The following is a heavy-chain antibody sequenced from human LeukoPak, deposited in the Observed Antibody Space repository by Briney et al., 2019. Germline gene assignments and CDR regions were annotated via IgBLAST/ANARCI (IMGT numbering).Heavy chain of an antibody. CDR3: ARAPSSGTYYYFAY. D-gene: IGHD3-22*01. CDR2: ISTSGST. Sequence: SETLSLTCIVSGGSITNYDWIWIRQPAGKGLEWVGRISTSGSTTYNPSLKSRVTVSVDTSKKWVSLRLSSVTAADTAVYYCARAPSSGTYYYFAYWGQGTLVTVSS. J-gene: IGHJ4*02. V-gene: IGHV4-4*07. CDR1: GGSITNYD.